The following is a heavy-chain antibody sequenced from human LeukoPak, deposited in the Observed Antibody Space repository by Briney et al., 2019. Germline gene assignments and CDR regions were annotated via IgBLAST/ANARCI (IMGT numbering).Heavy chain of an antibody. V-gene: IGHV4-59*01. CDR2: IFHSGST. J-gene: IGHJ4*02. Sequence: PSETLSLTCTVSGGSISSYYWSWIRQPPGKGLEWIGYIFHSGSTNYNPSLKSRVTISIDTSKNQFFLKLSSVTAADTAVYYCARGAPGGNDYGDYWGQGTLVTVSS. CDR1: GGSISSYY. CDR3: ARGAPGGNDYGDY.